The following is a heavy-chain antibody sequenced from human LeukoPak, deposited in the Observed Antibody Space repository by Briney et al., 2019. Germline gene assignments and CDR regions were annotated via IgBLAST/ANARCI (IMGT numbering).Heavy chain of an antibody. V-gene: IGHV3-30-3*01. CDR1: GSTFSCYA. J-gene: IGHJ3*02. Sequence: GGSLRLSCAASGSTFSCYAMHWVRQAPGKGLEWVAVISYDGSNKYYADSVKGRFTISRDNSKNTLYLQMNSLRAEDTAVYYCAGDYYDSSGKDAFDIWGQGTMVTVSS. CDR3: AGDYYDSSGKDAFDI. CDR2: ISYDGSNK. D-gene: IGHD3-22*01.